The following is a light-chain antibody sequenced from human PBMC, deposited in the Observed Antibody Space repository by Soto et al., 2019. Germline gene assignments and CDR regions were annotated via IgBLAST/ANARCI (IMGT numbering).Light chain of an antibody. CDR1: QSITSY. CDR3: QQRRSWST. Sequence: EIVLTQSPATLSLSPGERATLYCRASQSITSYLAWYQQKPGQAPRLLIYDASNRATGIPARFSGSGSGTDFTLTIGSLEPEDFAVYYCQQRRSWSTFGGGTKVEIK. V-gene: IGKV3-11*01. CDR2: DAS. J-gene: IGKJ4*01.